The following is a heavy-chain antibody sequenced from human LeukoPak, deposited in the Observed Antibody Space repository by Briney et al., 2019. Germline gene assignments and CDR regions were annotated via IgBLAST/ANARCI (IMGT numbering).Heavy chain of an antibody. CDR3: ARVSVGSVILDP. CDR1: GDSITSYY. D-gene: IGHD3-16*01. J-gene: IGHJ5*02. CDR2: IYYSGSA. V-gene: IGHV4-59*12. Sequence: SETLSLTCTVSGDSITSYYWSWVRQPPGKGLEWIGYIYYSGSAYYNPSLKSRVTISVDTSKNQFSLKLSSVSAADTAVFYCARVSVGSVILDPWGQGTLVTVSS.